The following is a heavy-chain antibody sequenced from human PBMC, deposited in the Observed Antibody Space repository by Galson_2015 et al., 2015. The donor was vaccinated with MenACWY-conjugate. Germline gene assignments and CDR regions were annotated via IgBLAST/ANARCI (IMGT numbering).Heavy chain of an antibody. V-gene: IGHV3-23*01. D-gene: IGHD1-26*01. J-gene: IGHJ4*02. Sequence: SLRLSCAASGITSSSYAMSWVRQAPGKGLEWVSAISGSGGRTYYADPVKGRFTISRDNSKNTLYLQMNSLRAEDTAVYYCAKDRLADAGAIDYWGQGTLVTVSS. CDR3: AKDRLADAGAIDY. CDR1: GITSSSYA. CDR2: ISGSGGRT.